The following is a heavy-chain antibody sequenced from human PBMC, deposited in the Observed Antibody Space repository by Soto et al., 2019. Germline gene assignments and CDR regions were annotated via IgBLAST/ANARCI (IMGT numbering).Heavy chain of an antibody. D-gene: IGHD3-10*01. CDR3: ARRAYGSGSYFDY. CDR1: GGSISSYY. Sequence: PSETLSLTCTVSGGSISSYYWSWIRQPPGKGLEWIGYIYYSGSTNYNPSLKSRVTISVDTSKNQFSLKLSSVTAADTAVYYCARRAYGSGSYFDYWGQGTLVTVS. CDR2: IYYSGST. V-gene: IGHV4-59*01. J-gene: IGHJ4*02.